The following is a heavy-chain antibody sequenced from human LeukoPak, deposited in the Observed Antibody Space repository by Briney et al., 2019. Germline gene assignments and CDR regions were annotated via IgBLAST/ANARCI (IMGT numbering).Heavy chain of an antibody. D-gene: IGHD3-10*01. V-gene: IGHV4-59*01. CDR1: GGSISSYY. Sequence: KPSETLSLTCTVSGGSISSYYWSWIRQPPGKGLEWFGYIYYSGSTNYNPSLKSRVTISVDTSKNQFSPSLSSVTAADTAVYYCARHGSGSYYDYWGQGTLVTVSS. CDR2: IYYSGST. CDR3: ARHGSGSYYDY. J-gene: IGHJ4*02.